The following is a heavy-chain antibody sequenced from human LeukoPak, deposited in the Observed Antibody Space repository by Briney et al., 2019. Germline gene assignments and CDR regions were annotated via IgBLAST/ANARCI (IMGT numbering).Heavy chain of an antibody. J-gene: IGHJ3*02. D-gene: IGHD3-22*01. V-gene: IGHV4-59*01. CDR2: IYYSGST. CDR1: GGSISSYY. Sequence: SETLSLTCTVSGGSISSYYWSWSRQPPGKGLEWIGYIYYSGSTNYNPSLKSRVTISVDTSKNQFSLKLSSVTAADTAVYYCARTSDSSKNDAFDIWGQGTMVTVSS. CDR3: ARTSDSSKNDAFDI.